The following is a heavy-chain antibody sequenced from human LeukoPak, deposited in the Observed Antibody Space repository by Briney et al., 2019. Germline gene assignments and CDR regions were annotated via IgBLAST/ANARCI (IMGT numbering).Heavy chain of an antibody. CDR2: MNPNGGNT. Sequence: ASVKVSCKASGYTFTSYDINWVRQATGQGLEWMGWMNPNGGNTGYAQKFQGRVTMTRNTSISTAYMELSSLRSEDTAVYYCARGLMIAVDRGHWGQGTLVTVSS. V-gene: IGHV1-8*01. D-gene: IGHD3-22*01. J-gene: IGHJ4*02. CDR3: ARGLMIAVDRGH. CDR1: GYTFTSYD.